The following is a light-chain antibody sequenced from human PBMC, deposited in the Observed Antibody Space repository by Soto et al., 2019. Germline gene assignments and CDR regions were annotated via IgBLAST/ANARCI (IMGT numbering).Light chain of an antibody. CDR2: GAS. CDR3: HQSAPSPPWT. CDR1: QSVSSSY. J-gene: IGKJ1*01. V-gene: IGKV3-20*01. Sequence: EIVLTQSPGTLSLSPGERATIFCRASQSVSSSYLAWYQQKPGQAPRLLIYGASTRAGGIPDRFSGSGSGTDFTLTINRLEPGDFAVYYCHQSAPSPPWTFGQGTRVEFK.